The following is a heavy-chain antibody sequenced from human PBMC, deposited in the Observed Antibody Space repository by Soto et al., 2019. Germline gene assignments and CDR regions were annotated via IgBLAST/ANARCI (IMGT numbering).Heavy chain of an antibody. D-gene: IGHD3-22*01. J-gene: IGHJ4*02. CDR2: IYYSGST. CDR1: GGSTSSYY. Sequence: PSETLSLTCTVSGGSTSSYYWSWIRQPPGKGLEWIGYIYYSGSTNYNPSLKSRVTISVDTSKNQFSLKLSSVTAADTAVYYCARDPDDSSGTFDYWGQGTLVTVSS. CDR3: ARDPDDSSGTFDY. V-gene: IGHV4-59*01.